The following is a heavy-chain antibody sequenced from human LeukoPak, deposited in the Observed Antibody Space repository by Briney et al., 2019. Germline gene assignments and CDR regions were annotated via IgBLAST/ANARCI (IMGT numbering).Heavy chain of an antibody. D-gene: IGHD3-9*01. CDR2: IYYSGST. Sequence: SQTLSLTCTVSGGSISRGDYYWSWIRQPPGKGLEWIGYIYYSGSTYYNPSLKSRVTISVDTSKNQFSLKLSSVTAADTAVYYCAREPDYDILTSHDAFDIWGQGTMVTVSS. CDR1: GGSISRGDYY. V-gene: IGHV4-30-4*01. J-gene: IGHJ3*02. CDR3: AREPDYDILTSHDAFDI.